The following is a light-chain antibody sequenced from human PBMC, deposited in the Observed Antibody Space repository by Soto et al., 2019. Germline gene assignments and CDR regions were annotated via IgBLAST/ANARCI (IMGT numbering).Light chain of an antibody. V-gene: IGLV8-61*01. CDR3: VLYMGSGSWV. CDR1: SGSVSTSYY. J-gene: IGLJ3*02. CDR2: STN. Sequence: QTVVTQEPSFSVSPGGTVTLTCGLSSGSVSTSYYPSWYQQTPGQAPRTLIYSTNTRSSGVPDRFSGSILGNKAALTITGAQADEESVYYCVLYMGSGSWVFGGGTKLPAL.